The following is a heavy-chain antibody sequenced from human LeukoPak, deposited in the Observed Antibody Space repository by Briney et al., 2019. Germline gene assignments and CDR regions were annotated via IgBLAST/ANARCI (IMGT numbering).Heavy chain of an antibody. CDR2: ISSSSSTI. CDR3: ARTLLYYYDSSGLHP. Sequence: GGPLRLSCAASGFTFSSYSMNGVRQAPGKGLEWVSYISSSSSTIYYADSAKGRFTISRDNAKNSLYLQMNSLRAEDTAVYYCARTLLYYYDSSGLHPWGQGTLVTVSS. D-gene: IGHD3-22*01. CDR1: GFTFSSYS. J-gene: IGHJ5*02. V-gene: IGHV3-48*01.